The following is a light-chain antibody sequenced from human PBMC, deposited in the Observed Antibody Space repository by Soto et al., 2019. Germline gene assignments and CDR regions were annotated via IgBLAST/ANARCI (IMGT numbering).Light chain of an antibody. CDR2: EVN. CDR3: SSYAGGPYV. CDR1: SSDVGGYNY. Sequence: QSALTQPPSASGSPGQSVTISCTGTSSDVGGYNYVSWYQQHPGKAPKLMISEVNKRPSGIPDRFSGYKSGNTASLTVSWLQAEDEADYYCSSYAGGPYVFGTGTKLTVL. V-gene: IGLV2-8*01. J-gene: IGLJ1*01.